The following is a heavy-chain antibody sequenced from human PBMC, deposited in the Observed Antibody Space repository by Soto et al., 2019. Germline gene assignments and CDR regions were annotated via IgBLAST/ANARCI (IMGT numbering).Heavy chain of an antibody. CDR3: AADPSDYDFWSGYYRARNYYGMDV. J-gene: IGHJ6*02. V-gene: IGHV1-58*01. D-gene: IGHD3-3*01. Sequence: CGTSGFTFTSHTSEGLGQDRKQRLEWIGWIVVGSGNTNYAQKFQERVTITRDMSTSTAYMELSSLRSEDTAVYYCAADPSDYDFWSGYYRARNYYGMDVWGQGTTVTVSS. CDR2: IVVGSGNT. CDR1: GFTFTSHT.